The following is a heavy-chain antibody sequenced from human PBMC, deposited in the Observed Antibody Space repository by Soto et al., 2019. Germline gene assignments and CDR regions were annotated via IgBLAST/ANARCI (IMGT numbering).Heavy chain of an antibody. D-gene: IGHD3-22*01. CDR1: GDTFNSYA. J-gene: IGHJ5*02. Sequence: SVKVSCKASGDTFNSYAVNWVRQAPGQGLEWMGGIIPIFGTANYAQKFQGRVTITADESTSTAYMELSSLRSEDTAVYYCAGGYYYDSSGYYHWGQGTLVTVSS. CDR2: IIPIFGTA. CDR3: AGGYYYDSSGYYH. V-gene: IGHV1-69*13.